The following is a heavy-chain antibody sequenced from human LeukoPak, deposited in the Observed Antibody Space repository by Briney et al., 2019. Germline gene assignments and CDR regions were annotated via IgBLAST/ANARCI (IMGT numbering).Heavy chain of an antibody. V-gene: IGHV3-23*01. J-gene: IGHJ4*02. CDR3: AKDGRLTIFGVVIRVPDY. Sequence: GGSLRLSCAASGFTLSSYAMSWVRQAPGKGLEWVSAISGRGGSTYYADSVKGRFTISSDNSKNTLYLQMTSMRAEDTAVYYCAKDGRLTIFGVVIRVPDYWGQGTLVTVSS. CDR1: GFTLSSYA. D-gene: IGHD3-3*01. CDR2: ISGRGGST.